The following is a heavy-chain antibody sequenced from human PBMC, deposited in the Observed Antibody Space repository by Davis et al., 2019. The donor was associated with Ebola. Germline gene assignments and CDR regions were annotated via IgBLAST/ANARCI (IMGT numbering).Heavy chain of an antibody. CDR3: ARGKIVVVVAATHYYYYGMDV. CDR1: GGSFSGYY. Sequence: SETLSLTCAVYGGSFSGYYWSWIRQPPGKGLEWIGEINHSGSTNYNPSLKSRVTISVHTSKNQFSLKLSFVTAADTAVYYCARGKIVVVVAATHYYYYGMDVWGQGTTVTVSS. D-gene: IGHD2-15*01. J-gene: IGHJ6*02. V-gene: IGHV4-34*01. CDR2: INHSGST.